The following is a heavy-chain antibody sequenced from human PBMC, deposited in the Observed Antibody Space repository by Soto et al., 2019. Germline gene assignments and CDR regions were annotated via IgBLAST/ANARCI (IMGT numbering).Heavy chain of an antibody. D-gene: IGHD5-18*01. CDR3: ARGFVETAMAFDY. V-gene: IGHV4-31*03. CDR1: GASINSGGYF. CDR2: IHYSGST. Sequence: QVQLQESGPGLVKPSQTLSLACSVSGASINSGGYFWSWIRQLPGKGLEWIGYIHYSGSTYYNPSLTSRVVMSIDTSKNDFSLKLSSVTAADTAVFYCARGFVETAMAFDYWGQGALVTVSS. J-gene: IGHJ4*02.